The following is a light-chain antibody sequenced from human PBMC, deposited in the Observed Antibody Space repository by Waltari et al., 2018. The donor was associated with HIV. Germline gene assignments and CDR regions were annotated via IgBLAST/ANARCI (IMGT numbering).Light chain of an antibody. CDR3: QVWDSSSDHVV. J-gene: IGLJ2*01. CDR1: NIGSKS. CDR2: DDS. Sequence: SYVLTQPPSVSVAPGQTARITCGGNNIGSKSVHWYQQKPGQDPVLVVYDDSDRPSGIPEGFSGPNSGNTATLTVSRVEAGDEADYYCQVWDSSSDHVVFGGGTKLTVL. V-gene: IGLV3-21*02.